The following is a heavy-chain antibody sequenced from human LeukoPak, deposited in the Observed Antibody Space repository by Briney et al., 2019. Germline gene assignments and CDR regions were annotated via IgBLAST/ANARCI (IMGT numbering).Heavy chain of an antibody. Sequence: GGSLRLSCAASGFTFSSYNMNWVRQAPGKGLEWVSYISSSSCTIYYADSVKGRFTISRDNSKNTLYLEMNSLRAEDTAVYYCAKDDYYDILTGYYFGFEYWGQGTLVTVSS. D-gene: IGHD3-9*01. V-gene: IGHV3-48*01. CDR2: ISSSSCTI. J-gene: IGHJ4*02. CDR1: GFTFSSYN. CDR3: AKDDYYDILTGYYFGFEY.